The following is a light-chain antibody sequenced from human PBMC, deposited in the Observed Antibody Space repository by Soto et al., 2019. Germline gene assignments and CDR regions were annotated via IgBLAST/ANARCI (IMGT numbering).Light chain of an antibody. CDR1: QSVGNY. CDR2: DAS. J-gene: IGKJ4*01. CDR3: QQRSNWLT. Sequence: EIVLTQSPATLSLSPGGRATLSCRASQSVGNYLAWYQQKPGQAPRLLIYDASNRATGIPARFSGSGSGTDFTLTISRLEPEDFAVYYCQQRSNWLTFGGGTKVDIK. V-gene: IGKV3-11*01.